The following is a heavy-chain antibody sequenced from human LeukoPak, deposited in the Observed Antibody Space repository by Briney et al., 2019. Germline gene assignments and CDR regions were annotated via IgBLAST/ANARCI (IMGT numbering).Heavy chain of an antibody. V-gene: IGHV4-39*01. J-gene: IGHJ4*02. CDR2: IYYSGST. CDR1: GGSISSSSYY. CDR3: ARRIKMGSSGYSDY. D-gene: IGHD3-22*01. Sequence: SETLSLTCTVSGGSISSSSYYWGWIRQPPGKGLEWIGSIYYSGSTYYNPSLKSRVTISVDTSKNQFSLKLSSVTAADTAVYYCARRIKMGSSGYSDYWGQGTLVTVSS.